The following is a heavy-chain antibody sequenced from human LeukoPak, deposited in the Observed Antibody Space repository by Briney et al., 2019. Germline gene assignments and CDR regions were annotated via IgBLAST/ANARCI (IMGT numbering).Heavy chain of an antibody. J-gene: IGHJ6*02. CDR3: AKVGSYGYYYYYGMDV. V-gene: IGHV3-74*01. Sequence: GGSLRLSCAASGFTFSNYWMHWVRQAPGKGLVWVSRLKSDGSDTRYADSVKGRFTISRDNSKNTLYLQMNSLRAEDTAVYYCAKVGSYGYYYYYGMDVWGQGTTVTVSS. D-gene: IGHD5-18*01. CDR2: LKSDGSDT. CDR1: GFTFSNYW.